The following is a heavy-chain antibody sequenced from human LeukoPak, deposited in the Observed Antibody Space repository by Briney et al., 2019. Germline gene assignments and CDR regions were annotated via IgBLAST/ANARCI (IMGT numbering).Heavy chain of an antibody. D-gene: IGHD6-19*01. CDR3: SKGVVRGRSGCFDP. CDR1: GFTFSSYS. CDR2: INSSSSTI. V-gene: IGHV3-48*02. Sequence: GGSLRLSCAASGFTFSSYSLNWVRQAPGKGLEWVSYINSSSSTIYYADSVKGRFTISRDNAKNSLYLQMNSLRDEDTAEYYCSKGVVRGRSGCFDPWGQGNLVPVSS. J-gene: IGHJ5*02.